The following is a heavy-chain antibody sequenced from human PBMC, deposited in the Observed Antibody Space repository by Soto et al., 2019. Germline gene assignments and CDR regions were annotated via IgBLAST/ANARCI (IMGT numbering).Heavy chain of an antibody. CDR3: ASSTVTTYLSWGMDV. CDR2: IYPGDSDT. J-gene: IGHJ6*02. CDR1: GYSFTSYW. D-gene: IGHD4-17*01. V-gene: IGHV5-51*01. Sequence: PGESLKISCKGSGYSFTSYWIGWVRQMPGKGLEWMGIIYPGDSDTRYSPSFQGQVTISADKSISTAYLQWSSLKASDTAMYYCASSTVTTYLSWGMDVWGQGTTVTVSS.